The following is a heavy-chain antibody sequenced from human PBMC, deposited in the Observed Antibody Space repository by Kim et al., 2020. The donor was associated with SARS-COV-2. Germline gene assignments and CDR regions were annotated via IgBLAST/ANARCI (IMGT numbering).Heavy chain of an antibody. J-gene: IGHJ4*02. CDR1: GFTFSSSS. CDR3: ARARYFDY. Sequence: GGSLRLSCAASGFTFSSSSMNWVRQAPGKGLEWISYISGSGRVYYADSVKGRFTISRDNAQNSLYLQMNNLRDEDTAVYYCARARYFDYWGQGTLVTVSS. V-gene: IGHV3-48*02. CDR2: ISGSGRV.